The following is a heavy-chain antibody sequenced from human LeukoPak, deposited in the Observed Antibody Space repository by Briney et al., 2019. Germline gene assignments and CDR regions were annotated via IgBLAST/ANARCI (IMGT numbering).Heavy chain of an antibody. D-gene: IGHD3-22*01. CDR1: GFTFSSYA. CDR2: ISGSGGST. V-gene: IGHV3-23*01. J-gene: IGHJ4*02. Sequence: GGSLRLSCAASGFTFSSYAMSWVRQAPGKGLEWVSAISGSGGSTYYADSMKGRFTISRDNSKNTLYLQMNSLRAEDTAVYYCAKGYYYDSSGYYSDYWGQGTLVTVSS. CDR3: AKGYYYDSSGYYSDY.